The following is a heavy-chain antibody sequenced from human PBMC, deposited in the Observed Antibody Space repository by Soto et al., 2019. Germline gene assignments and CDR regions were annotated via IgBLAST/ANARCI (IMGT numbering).Heavy chain of an antibody. CDR3: ATVDPSITGTTTVGAAYDY. CDR2: IIPIFGTA. D-gene: IGHD1-7*01. J-gene: IGHJ4*02. Sequence: ASVKVSCKASGGTFSSYAISWVRQAPGQGLEWMGGIIPIFGTANYAQKFQGRVTITADESTSTAYMELSSLRSEDTAVYYCATVDPSITGTTTVGAAYDYWGQGTLVTVSS. CDR1: GGTFSSYA. V-gene: IGHV1-69*13.